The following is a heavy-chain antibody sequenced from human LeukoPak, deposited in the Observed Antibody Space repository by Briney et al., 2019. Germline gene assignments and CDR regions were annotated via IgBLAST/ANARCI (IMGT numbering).Heavy chain of an antibody. Sequence: SETLSLTCTVSGGSIGSYYWSWVRQPPGKGLEWIGYIQDSVTSYTDNPSLQSRVTISVDTSKNQFSLTVTSVTAADTAVYYCVRSPQLDSWGQGILVTVSS. V-gene: IGHV4-59*01. CDR2: IQDSVTSY. CDR1: GGSIGSYY. J-gene: IGHJ5*01. CDR3: VRSPQLDS. D-gene: IGHD6-13*01.